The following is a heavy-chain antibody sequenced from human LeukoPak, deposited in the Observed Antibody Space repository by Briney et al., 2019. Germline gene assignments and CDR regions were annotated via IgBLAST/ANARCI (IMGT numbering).Heavy chain of an antibody. Sequence: GGSLRLSCVASGFSVSRNYMSWVRQAPGKGLEWVSIMYSGGTTYYADSVKGRFTISRDNSNNTLYLQMNSLRAEDTAVYYCARELGSGSYYNVHHYYYMDVWGKGTTVTISS. D-gene: IGHD3-10*01. CDR3: ARELGSGSYYNVHHYYYMDV. CDR1: GFSVSRNY. J-gene: IGHJ6*03. CDR2: MYSGGTT. V-gene: IGHV3-53*01.